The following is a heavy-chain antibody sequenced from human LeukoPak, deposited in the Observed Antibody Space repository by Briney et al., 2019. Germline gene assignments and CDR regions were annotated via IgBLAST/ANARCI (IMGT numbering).Heavy chain of an antibody. Sequence: GGSLRLSCAASGFTFSSYWMSWVRQAPGKGLEWVANIKQDGSEKYYVDSVKGRFTISRDNAKNSLYLQMNSLRAEDTAVYYCARRSYYYDSSGYLEKGYFDYWGQGTLVTVSS. J-gene: IGHJ4*02. V-gene: IGHV3-7*01. CDR2: IKQDGSEK. CDR3: ARRSYYYDSSGYLEKGYFDY. CDR1: GFTFSSYW. D-gene: IGHD3-22*01.